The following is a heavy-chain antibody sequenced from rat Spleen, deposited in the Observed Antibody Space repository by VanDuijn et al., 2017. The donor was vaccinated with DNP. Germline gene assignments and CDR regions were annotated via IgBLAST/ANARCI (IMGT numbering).Heavy chain of an antibody. D-gene: IGHD1-10*01. CDR1: GYSITSNHK. CDR3: ARWNNYGGY. CDR2: INSEGST. V-gene: IGHV3-3*01. J-gene: IGHJ2*01. Sequence: EVQLQESGPGLVKPSQSLSLTCSVTGYSITSNHKWTWIRRFPGNEMEWMGYINSEGSTTYNPSLKSRISITRDTSKNQFFLQVNSVTTEDTATYYCARWNNYGGYWGQGVMVTVSS.